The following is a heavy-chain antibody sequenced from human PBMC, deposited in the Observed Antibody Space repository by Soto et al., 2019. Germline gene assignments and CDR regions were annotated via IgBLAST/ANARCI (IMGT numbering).Heavy chain of an antibody. CDR1: GYTFTSYA. Sequence: QVQLVQSGAEVKKPGASVKVSCKASGYTFTSYAMHWVRQAPGQRLEWMGWINAGNGNTKYSQKFQGRVTITRDTSASTAYMKLSSLRSEDTAVYYCARDQDYYYMDVWGKGTTVTVSS. V-gene: IGHV1-3*01. CDR3: ARDQDYYYMDV. CDR2: INAGNGNT. J-gene: IGHJ6*03.